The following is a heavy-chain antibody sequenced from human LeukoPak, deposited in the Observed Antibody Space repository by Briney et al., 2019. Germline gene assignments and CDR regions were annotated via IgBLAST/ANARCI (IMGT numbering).Heavy chain of an antibody. CDR2: ISGSGGST. Sequence: PGGSLRLSCAASGFTFSDYGMNWVRQAPGKGLEWVSAISGSGGSTYYADSVKGRFTISRDNSKNTLYLQMNSLRAEDTAVYYCAKERIGYSSGWYDFDYWGQGTLVTVSS. CDR1: GFTFSDYG. CDR3: AKERIGYSSGWYDFDY. D-gene: IGHD6-19*01. V-gene: IGHV3-23*01. J-gene: IGHJ4*02.